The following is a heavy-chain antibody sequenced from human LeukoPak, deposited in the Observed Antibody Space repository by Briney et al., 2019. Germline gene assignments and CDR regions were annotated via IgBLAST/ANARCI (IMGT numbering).Heavy chain of an antibody. J-gene: IGHJ4*02. CDR3: ARIGLWFGELLEWYYFDY. CDR1: GDSISSSDYY. CDR2: IYYRGST. D-gene: IGHD3-10*01. Sequence: SETLSLTCTVSGDSISSSDYYWGWIRQPPGKGLEWIGTIYYRGSTYYNPSLTSRVTISVDTSKNQFSLRLTSVTAADTAVYYCARIGLWFGELLEWYYFDYWGQGTLVTVSS. V-gene: IGHV4-39*07.